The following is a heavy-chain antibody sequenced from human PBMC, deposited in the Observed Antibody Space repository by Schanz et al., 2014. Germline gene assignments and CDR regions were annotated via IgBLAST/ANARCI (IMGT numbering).Heavy chain of an antibody. Sequence: QVQLVESGGGVVQPGRSLKLSCAASGFPFSSHGMHWVRQAPAKGLEWVAVVGDTGTTKFYADSVKGRFTISRDNSKNTLYLQMNSLRAEDTAVYYCAKDLPSDYYIAYWGQGTLVTVSS. D-gene: IGHD3-22*01. CDR1: GFPFSSHG. J-gene: IGHJ4*02. CDR2: VGDTGTTK. CDR3: AKDLPSDYYIAY. V-gene: IGHV3-30*18.